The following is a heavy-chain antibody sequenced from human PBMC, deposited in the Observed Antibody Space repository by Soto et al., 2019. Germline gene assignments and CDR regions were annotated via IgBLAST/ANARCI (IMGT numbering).Heavy chain of an antibody. Sequence: GGSLRLSCAASGFTFSNYAMNWVRQAPGKGLEWVSGISGGSGDSTFYADSVKGRFTISRDNSKDTLHLQMNSLRTEDTAVYYCAKNQPSWAARAAFDYWGQGTLVTVSS. J-gene: IGHJ4*02. CDR2: ISGGSGDST. CDR1: GFTFSNYA. CDR3: AKNQPSWAARAAFDY. D-gene: IGHD2-2*01. V-gene: IGHV3-23*01.